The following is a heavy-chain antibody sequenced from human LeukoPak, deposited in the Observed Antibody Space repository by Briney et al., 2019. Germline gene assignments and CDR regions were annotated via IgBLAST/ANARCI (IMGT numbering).Heavy chain of an antibody. CDR2: ISGDGGST. Sequence: GGSLRLSCAASGFTFDDYAMHWVRQAPGKGLEWVSLISGDGGSTYYADSVKGRFTISRDNSKNSLYLRMNSLRTEDTALYYCAKDMTYYYDSSGFFTPDYWGQGTLVTVSS. CDR1: GFTFDDYA. J-gene: IGHJ4*02. CDR3: AKDMTYYYDSSGFFTPDY. D-gene: IGHD3-22*01. V-gene: IGHV3-43*02.